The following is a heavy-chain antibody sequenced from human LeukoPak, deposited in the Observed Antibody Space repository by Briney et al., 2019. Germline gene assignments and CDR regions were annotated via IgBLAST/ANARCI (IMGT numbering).Heavy chain of an antibody. CDR2: IYYSGST. Sequence: SETLSLTCTVSGGSISSYYWSWIRQPPGKGLEWIGYIYYSGSTNYNPSLKSRVTISVDTSKNQFSLRLSSVTAADTAVYYCARVLGGMYFLGDYWGQGTLVTVSS. D-gene: IGHD3-16*01. CDR3: ARVLGGMYFLGDY. CDR1: GGSISSYY. V-gene: IGHV4-59*01. J-gene: IGHJ4*02.